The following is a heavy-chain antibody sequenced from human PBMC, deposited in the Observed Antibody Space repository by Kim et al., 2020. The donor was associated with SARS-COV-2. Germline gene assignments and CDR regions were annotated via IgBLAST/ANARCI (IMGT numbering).Heavy chain of an antibody. J-gene: IGHJ3*02. CDR1: GGSISSYY. CDR2: IYFSGST. CDR3: ARRGGTGDMLVAFDI. D-gene: IGHD7-27*01. V-gene: IGHV4-59*08. Sequence: SETLSLTCTVSGGSISSYYWSWIPQPPGKGLEWIGYIYFSGSTNYNPSLKSRVTISVDTSKNQFSLKLSSVTAADTAVYYCARRGGTGDMLVAFDIWGQG.